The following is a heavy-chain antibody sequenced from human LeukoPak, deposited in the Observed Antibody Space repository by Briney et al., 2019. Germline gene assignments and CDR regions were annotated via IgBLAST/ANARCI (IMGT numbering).Heavy chain of an antibody. CDR2: IYYSGST. V-gene: IGHV4-31*03. J-gene: IGHJ4*02. CDR1: GGSISSGGYY. CDR3: ARIRGHGSGSYYYFDY. Sequence: SETLSLTCTVSGGSISSGGYYWSWIRQHPGKGLEWIGYIYYSGSTYYNPSLKSRVTILVDTPKNQFSLKLSSVTAADTAVYYCARIRGHGSGSYYYFDYWGQGTLVTVSS. D-gene: IGHD3-10*01.